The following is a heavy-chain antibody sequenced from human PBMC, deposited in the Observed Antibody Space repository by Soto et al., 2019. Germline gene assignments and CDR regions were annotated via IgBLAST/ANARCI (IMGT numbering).Heavy chain of an antibody. V-gene: IGHV2-5*02. D-gene: IGHD4-4*01. CDR1: GFSLSTSGVA. J-gene: IGHJ2*01. CDR2: IYWDDDK. CDR3: VHQEWNNNNFYFDL. Sequence: QITLKESGPELVNPTQTLTLTCTFSGFSLSTSGVAVGWIRQPPGKALEWLSLIYWDDDKRYSPSLKSRLTITKDTSKNQVVLTMTNMDPVATATYYCVHQEWNNNNFYFDLWGRGTLVTVSS.